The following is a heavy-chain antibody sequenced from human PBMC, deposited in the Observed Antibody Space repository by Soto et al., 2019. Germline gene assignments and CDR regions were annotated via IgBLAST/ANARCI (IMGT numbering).Heavy chain of an antibody. J-gene: IGHJ5*02. CDR3: AGGIAAAGTDNWFDP. D-gene: IGHD6-13*01. Sequence: PGESLKISCAASGFTFSSYAMSWVRQAPGKGLEWVSAISGSGGSTYYADSVKGRFTISRDNSKNTLYLQMNSLRAEDTAVYYCAGGIAAAGTDNWFDPWGQGTLVTVSS. CDR1: GFTFSSYA. CDR2: ISGSGGST. V-gene: IGHV3-23*01.